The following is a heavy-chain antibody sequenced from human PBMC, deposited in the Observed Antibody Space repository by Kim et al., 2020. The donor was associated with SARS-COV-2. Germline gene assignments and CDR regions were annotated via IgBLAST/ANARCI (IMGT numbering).Heavy chain of an antibody. J-gene: IGHJ6*02. Sequence: GRFTISRDNAKNSLYLQMNSLRAEDTAVYYCAREAGEPHLFYYYYYGMDVWGQGTTVTVSS. D-gene: IGHD3-10*01. CDR3: AREAGEPHLFYYYYYGMDV. V-gene: IGHV3-11*06.